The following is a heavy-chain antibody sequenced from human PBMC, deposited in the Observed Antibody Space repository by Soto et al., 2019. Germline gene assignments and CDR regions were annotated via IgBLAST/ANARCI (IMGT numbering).Heavy chain of an antibody. CDR2: IFPGDSDT. CDR1: GYTFANSW. V-gene: IGHV5-51*01. Sequence: GESLKISCKGSGYTFANSWIAWVRQMPGKGLEWLGNIFPGDSDTKYSPSFQGRVTLSADTSISTAYLHWSSLKASDSAMYYCARSCEAGKYYYGVDVWGQGTTVTVSS. CDR3: ARSCEAGKYYYGVDV. D-gene: IGHD6-19*01. J-gene: IGHJ6*02.